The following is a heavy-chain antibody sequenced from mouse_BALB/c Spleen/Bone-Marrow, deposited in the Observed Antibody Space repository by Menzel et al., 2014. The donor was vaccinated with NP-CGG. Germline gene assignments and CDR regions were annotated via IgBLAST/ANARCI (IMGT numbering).Heavy chain of an antibody. CDR3: ARSLYGFDWYFDV. CDR2: INPYNDGT. J-gene: IGHJ1*01. Sequence: VQLQQPGPELVKPGASVKMSCKASGYTFTSYVMHWVKQKPGQGLEWIGNINPYNDGTKYNEKFKGKATLTSDKFSSTAYMELGSLTSGDSAVYYCARSLYGFDWYFDVWGAGTTVTVSS. CDR1: GYTFTSYV. V-gene: IGHV1-14*01. D-gene: IGHD2-2*01.